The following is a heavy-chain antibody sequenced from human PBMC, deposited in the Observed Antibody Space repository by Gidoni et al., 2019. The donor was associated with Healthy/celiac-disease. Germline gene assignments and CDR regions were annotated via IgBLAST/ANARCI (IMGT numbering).Heavy chain of an antibody. CDR3: AKDSSGSYYGGYYFDY. CDR2: ISWNSGSI. D-gene: IGHD1-26*01. J-gene: IGHJ4*02. Sequence: EVQLVESGGGWVQPGRSLRLSCAASGFTFDDDAMHWVRQAPGKGLGWVSGISWNSGSIGYADSVKGRFTISRDNAKNSLYLQMNSLRAEDTALYYCAKDSSGSYYGGYYFDYWGQGTLVTVSS. CDR1: GFTFDDDA. V-gene: IGHV3-9*01.